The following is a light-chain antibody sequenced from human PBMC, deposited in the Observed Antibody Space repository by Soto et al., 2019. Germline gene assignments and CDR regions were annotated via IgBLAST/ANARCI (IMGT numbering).Light chain of an antibody. V-gene: IGKV2-28*01. Sequence: DIVMTQSPLSLPVTPGEPASISCRSSQSLLHSNGYNYLDWYLQKPGQSPQLLIYLGSNRASGVPDRFSGSGSGTDFTLKISRVEAEDVGVYYCMQALRTPFFGPGTKVDIK. CDR1: QSLLHSNGYNY. CDR2: LGS. J-gene: IGKJ3*01. CDR3: MQALRTPF.